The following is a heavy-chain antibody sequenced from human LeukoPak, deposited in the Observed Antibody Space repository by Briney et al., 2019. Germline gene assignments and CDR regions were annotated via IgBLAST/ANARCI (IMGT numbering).Heavy chain of an antibody. Sequence: PGGSLRLSCAASGFTFSSYGMHWVRQAPGKGLEWVAVIWYDGSNKYYADSVKGRFTISRDNSKNTLYLQMNSLRAEDTAVYYCAKDKGYSSSWSDYWGQGTLVTVPS. CDR2: IWYDGSNK. CDR3: AKDKGYSSSWSDY. J-gene: IGHJ4*02. D-gene: IGHD6-13*01. CDR1: GFTFSSYG. V-gene: IGHV3-33*06.